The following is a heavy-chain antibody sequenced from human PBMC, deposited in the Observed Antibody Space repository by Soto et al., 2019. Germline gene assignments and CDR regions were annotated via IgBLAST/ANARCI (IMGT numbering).Heavy chain of an antibody. J-gene: IGHJ5*02. CDR3: ARASVRLWFGELFVWGWFDP. V-gene: IGHV4-30-4*01. CDR1: GGSISSGDYY. Sequence: QVRLQESGPGLVKPSQTLSLTCTVSGGSISSGDYYWSWIRQPPGKGLEWIGYIYYSGSTYYNPSIKSRVTISVDPSKNHFSLKLSSVTAADTAVYYCARASVRLWFGELFVWGWFDPWGQGTLVTVSS. D-gene: IGHD3-10*01. CDR2: IYYSGST.